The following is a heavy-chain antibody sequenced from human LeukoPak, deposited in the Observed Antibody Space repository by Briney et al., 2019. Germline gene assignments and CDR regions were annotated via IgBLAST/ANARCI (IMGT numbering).Heavy chain of an antibody. CDR1: GGSISSSPYY. Sequence: PSETLSLTCTVSGGSISSSPYYWGWIRQPPGKGLEWIGSIYYSGTTHYNPSLESRVTISVDTSKNQFSLKLASVTAADTAIYYCARAGEIYSSGSYLDYWGQGTLVTVSS. V-gene: IGHV4-39*07. J-gene: IGHJ4*02. CDR2: IYYSGTT. D-gene: IGHD6-19*01. CDR3: ARAGEIYSSGSYLDY.